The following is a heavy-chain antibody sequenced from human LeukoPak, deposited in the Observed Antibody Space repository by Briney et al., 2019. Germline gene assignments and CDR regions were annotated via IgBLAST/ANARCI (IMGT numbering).Heavy chain of an antibody. Sequence: GGSLRLSCAASGFTFSSYAMSWVRQAPGKGLEWVSAISGSGGSTYYADSVKGRFTISRDNSKNTLYLQMNSLRAEDAAVYYCAKEGRVYLVGAKHPFDYWGQGTLVTVSS. D-gene: IGHD1-26*01. CDR3: AKEGRVYLVGAKHPFDY. CDR1: GFTFSSYA. J-gene: IGHJ4*02. V-gene: IGHV3-23*01. CDR2: ISGSGGST.